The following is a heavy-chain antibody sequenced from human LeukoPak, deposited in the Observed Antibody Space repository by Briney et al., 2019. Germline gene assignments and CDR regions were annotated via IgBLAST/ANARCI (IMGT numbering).Heavy chain of an antibody. CDR2: IYYSGST. D-gene: IGHD6-13*01. Sequence: SETLSLTCTVSGGSISSYYWSWIRQPPGKGLEWIGYIYYSGSTNYNPSLKSRVTISVDTSKNQFSLKLSSVTAADTAVYYCARGTVQQQLPIGYWGQGTLVTVSS. V-gene: IGHV4-59*01. CDR1: GGSISSYY. CDR3: ARGTVQQQLPIGY. J-gene: IGHJ4*02.